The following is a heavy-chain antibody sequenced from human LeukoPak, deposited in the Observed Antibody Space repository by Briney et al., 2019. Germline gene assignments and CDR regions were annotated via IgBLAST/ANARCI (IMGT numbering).Heavy chain of an antibody. J-gene: IGHJ4*02. CDR2: IKEDGSEK. Sequence: PGGSLRLSCAASGFTFSSYWMTWVRQAPGKGLEWVANIKEDGSEKYYVDSVKGRFTISRDNSKNTLYLQMNGLRAEDTAVYYCANLDYGDYEYWGQGTLVTVSS. V-gene: IGHV3-7*03. D-gene: IGHD4-17*01. CDR1: GFTFSSYW. CDR3: ANLDYGDYEY.